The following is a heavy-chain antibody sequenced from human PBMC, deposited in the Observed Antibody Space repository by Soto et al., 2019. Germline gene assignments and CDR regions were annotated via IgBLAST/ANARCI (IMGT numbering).Heavy chain of an antibody. CDR1: GFTFSTYA. J-gene: IGHJ4*02. V-gene: IGHV3-30*04. D-gene: IGHD3-22*01. CDR2: ISYDARSR. CDR3: ARDADLGEITLIIVNLPTY. Sequence: GGSLRLSCAASGFTFSTYAMHWVRQAPGKGLEWVAVISYDARSRYYRDSVKGRFTISRDNSRNTLYLQMNSLRAEDTAVYYCARDADLGEITLIIVNLPTYWGQGALVTSPQ.